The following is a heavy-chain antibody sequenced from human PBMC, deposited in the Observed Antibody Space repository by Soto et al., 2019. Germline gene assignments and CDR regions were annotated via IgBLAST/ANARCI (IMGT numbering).Heavy chain of an antibody. CDR3: AKNRDYALDY. CDR2: SRNKANSYTT. Sequence: EVQLVESGGGLVQPGGSLRLSCEVSGFTLSDHYMDWVRQAPGKGLEWVGRSRNKANSYTTEYAASVKGRFTISRDDSKCSLYMQMNSLNSEDTAIYYCAKNRDYALDYWGQGTLVTVSS. J-gene: IGHJ4*02. D-gene: IGHD4-17*01. CDR1: GFTLSDHY. V-gene: IGHV3-72*01.